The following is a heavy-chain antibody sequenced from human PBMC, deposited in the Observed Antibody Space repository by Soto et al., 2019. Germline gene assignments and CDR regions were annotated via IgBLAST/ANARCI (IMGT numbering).Heavy chain of an antibody. CDR3: ASSGRVRFSRTKYYYGMDV. CDR2: IYYSGST. D-gene: IGHD3-3*01. CDR1: GGSVSSGSYY. J-gene: IGHJ6*02. Sequence: SETLSLTCTVSGGSVSSGSYYWSWIRQPPGKGLEWIGYIYYSGSTNYNPSLKSRVTISVDTSKNQFSLKLSSVTAADTAVYYCASSGRVRFSRTKYYYGMDVWGQGTTVTVSS. V-gene: IGHV4-61*01.